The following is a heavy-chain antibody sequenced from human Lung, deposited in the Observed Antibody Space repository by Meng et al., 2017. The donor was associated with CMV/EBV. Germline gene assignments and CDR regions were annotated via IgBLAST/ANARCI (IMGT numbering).Heavy chain of an antibody. CDR3: AEREHSSCRNRKNWFDP. V-gene: IGHV1-69*10. CDR1: GGTFSSYA. D-gene: IGHD6-6*01. CDR2: IIPILGIA. J-gene: IGHJ5*02. Sequence: SXXVSXKASGGTFSSYAISWVRQAPGQGLEWMGGIIPILGIANYAQKFQGRVMITADETTSTAYMQLSSLRSEATAVYYCAEREHSSCRNRKNWFDPWGQGTLVTVSS.